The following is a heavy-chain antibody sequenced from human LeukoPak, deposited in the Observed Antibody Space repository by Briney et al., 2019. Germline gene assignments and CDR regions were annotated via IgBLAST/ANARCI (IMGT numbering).Heavy chain of an antibody. CDR1: GGSFGSYY. D-gene: IGHD3-16*01. CDR2: INYSGST. CDR3: AQWGNNMDV. Sequence: SETLSLTCTVYGGSFGSYYWHWFRQPPGKGPEWLGEINYSGSTKYNPSLKSRVTISIDTSKNQFSLKLSSVTAADTAVYYCAQWGNNMDVWGKGTTLTVSS. V-gene: IGHV4-34*01. J-gene: IGHJ6*03.